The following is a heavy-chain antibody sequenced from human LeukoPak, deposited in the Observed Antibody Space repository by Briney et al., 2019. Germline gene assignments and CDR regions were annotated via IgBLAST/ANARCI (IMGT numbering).Heavy chain of an antibody. CDR1: GFTFSSSA. CDR2: ISGSDGST. V-gene: IGHV3-23*01. Sequence: GGSLRLSCAASGFTFSSSAMSWVRQAPGRGLEWVSGISGSDGSTYYADSVKGRFIISRDNSKNTLYLQMNSLSGEDTALYYCAKDGYCTSASCYIYYGMDVWGQGTTVTVSS. J-gene: IGHJ6*02. CDR3: AKDGYCTSASCYIYYGMDV. D-gene: IGHD2-2*03.